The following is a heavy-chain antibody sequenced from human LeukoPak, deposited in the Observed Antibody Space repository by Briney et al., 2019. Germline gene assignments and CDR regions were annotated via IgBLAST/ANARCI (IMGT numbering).Heavy chain of an antibody. Sequence: GGSLRLSCAVSGFTFSSYWMSWVRQAPGKGLEWVSGISGSGDNTYYADSVKGRFTISRDNSKNTLYLRMNSLRVEDTAVYYCAKVKMGGNHYFDYWGQGTLVTVSS. D-gene: IGHD1-14*01. V-gene: IGHV3-23*01. CDR2: ISGSGDNT. CDR1: GFTFSSYW. CDR3: AKVKMGGNHYFDY. J-gene: IGHJ4*02.